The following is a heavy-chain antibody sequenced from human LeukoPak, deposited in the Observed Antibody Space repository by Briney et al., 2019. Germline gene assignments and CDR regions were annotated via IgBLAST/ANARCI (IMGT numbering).Heavy chain of an antibody. V-gene: IGHV3-74*01. CDR2: INSDGSST. CDR3: ASSSSWCKGVDY. Sequence: GGSLRLSCAASGFTFSSYWMHWVGQAPGKGLVWVSRINSDGSSTNYADSVKGRFTISRDNAKNTLYLQMNSLRAEDTAVYYCASSSSWCKGVDYWGQGTLVTVSS. CDR1: GFTFSSYW. J-gene: IGHJ4*02. D-gene: IGHD6-13*01.